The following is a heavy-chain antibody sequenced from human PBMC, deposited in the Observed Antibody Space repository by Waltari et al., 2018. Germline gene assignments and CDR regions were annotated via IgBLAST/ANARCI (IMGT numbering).Heavy chain of an antibody. CDR3: ARASTHYDSSGYYTY. CDR2: IIPIRGIA. D-gene: IGHD3-22*01. V-gene: IGHV1-69*02. J-gene: IGHJ4*02. CDR1: GGTFSSYT. Sequence: QVQLVQSGAEVKKPGSSVKVSCKASGGTFSSYTISWVRQAPGQGLEWMGRIIPIRGIANYAQKFQGRVTITADKSTSTAYMELSSLRSEDTAVYYCARASTHYDSSGYYTYWGQGTLVTVSS.